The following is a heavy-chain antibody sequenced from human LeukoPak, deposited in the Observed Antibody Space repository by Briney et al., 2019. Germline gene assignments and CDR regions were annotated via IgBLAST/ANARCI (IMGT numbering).Heavy chain of an antibody. Sequence: SETLSLTCGVYGESFSGDFWTWLRQAPGKGLEWIGEINHRGRTNYSPSLTGRVTISVDTSLNQFSLQLRSVTAADTALYYCARGQYDSGGYHYGIRAFYFDYWGQGILVTVSS. CDR1: GESFSGDF. J-gene: IGHJ4*02. CDR3: ARGQYDSGGYHYGIRAFYFDY. D-gene: IGHD3-22*01. V-gene: IGHV4-34*01. CDR2: INHRGRT.